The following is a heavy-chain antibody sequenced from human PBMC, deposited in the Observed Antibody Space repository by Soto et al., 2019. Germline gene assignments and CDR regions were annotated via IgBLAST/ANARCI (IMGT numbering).Heavy chain of an antibody. Sequence: QLQLQESGPGLVKPSETLSLTCTVPGSSMSSSSHYWGWIRQRPGKGPEWIGSIYYSGSTAYNPFLKSRVTISLDTSKNQFGRRLSSVTAADTAVYYCARQLSGGYSYGYYFAYWGQGTLVTVSS. D-gene: IGHD5-18*01. CDR2: IYYSGST. J-gene: IGHJ4*02. CDR3: ARQLSGGYSYGYYFAY. V-gene: IGHV4-39*01. CDR1: GSSMSSSSHY.